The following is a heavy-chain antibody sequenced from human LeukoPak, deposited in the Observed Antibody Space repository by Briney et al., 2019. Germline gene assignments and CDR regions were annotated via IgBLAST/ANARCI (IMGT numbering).Heavy chain of an antibody. CDR2: ISGSGGST. D-gene: IGHD5-18*01. Sequence: GGSLRLSCAASGFTFSSYAMSWVRQAPGKGLEWVSAISGSGGSTYYADSVKGRFTISRDNSKNTLYLQMNSLRGEDTAVYYCAKKRQLWLHFDYWGQGTLVTVSS. CDR1: GFTFSSYA. J-gene: IGHJ4*02. V-gene: IGHV3-23*01. CDR3: AKKRQLWLHFDY.